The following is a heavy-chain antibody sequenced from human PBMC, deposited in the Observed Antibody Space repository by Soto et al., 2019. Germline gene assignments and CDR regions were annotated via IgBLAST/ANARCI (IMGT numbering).Heavy chain of an antibody. CDR2: ISSSSSYI. J-gene: IGHJ4*02. D-gene: IGHD2-2*01. CDR1: GFTFSSYS. Sequence: EVQLVESGGGLVKPGGSLRLSCAASGFTFSSYSMNWVRQAPGKGLEWVSSISSSSSYIYYADSVKGRFTISRDNAKNTPYLHMHSLRAEDTAVHYCSRVYREYENWGQGTLVTVSS. CDR3: SRVYREYEN. V-gene: IGHV3-21*01.